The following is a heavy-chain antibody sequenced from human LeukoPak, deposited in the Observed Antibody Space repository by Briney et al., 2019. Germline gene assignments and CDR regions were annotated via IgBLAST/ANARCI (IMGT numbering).Heavy chain of an antibody. CDR3: ASLSIAAAGPDY. V-gene: IGHV3-74*01. CDR1: GFTFSSYW. J-gene: IGHJ4*02. Sequence: GGSLRLSCAASGFTFSSYWMHWVRQAPGKGLVWVSRINTDGSSTSYADSVKGRFTISRDNAKNTLYLQMNSLRAEDTAVYYCASLSIAAAGPDYWGQGTLVTVSS. CDR2: INTDGSST. D-gene: IGHD6-13*01.